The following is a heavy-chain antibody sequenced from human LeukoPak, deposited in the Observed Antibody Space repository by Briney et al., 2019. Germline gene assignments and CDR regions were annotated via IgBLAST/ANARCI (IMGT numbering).Heavy chain of an antibody. CDR3: ARGRRKDANTFDAFDI. J-gene: IGHJ3*02. CDR1: GFTFITYV. V-gene: IGHV3-33*01. CDR2: IWYDGSNK. D-gene: IGHD5-24*01. Sequence: GGSLRLSCAASGFTFITYVMHWVRQAPGKGLEWVAIIWYDGSNKYYADSVKGRFTISRDNSKNTLYLQMNSLRAEDTAVFYCARGRRKDANTFDAFDIWGQGTMVTVSS.